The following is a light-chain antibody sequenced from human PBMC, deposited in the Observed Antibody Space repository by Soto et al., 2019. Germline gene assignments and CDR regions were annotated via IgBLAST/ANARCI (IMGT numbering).Light chain of an antibody. CDR2: GAS. J-gene: IGKJ4*01. CDR3: QQYNNWPLT. CDR1: QSVGST. V-gene: IGKV3-15*01. Sequence: ETVMTQSPATLSVSPGERATLSCRASQSVGSTLAWYQQKPGQAPRLIIYGASTRATGIPARFSGSGSGTEFTLTISSLQSEDFAVYYCQQYNNWPLTFGGGTKVEIK.